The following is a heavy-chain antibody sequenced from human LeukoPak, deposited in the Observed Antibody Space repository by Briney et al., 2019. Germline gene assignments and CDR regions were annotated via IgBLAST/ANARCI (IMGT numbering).Heavy chain of an antibody. CDR1: GGSTSSGSYY. CDR3: ARDTAYGSGSSDAFDI. D-gene: IGHD3-10*01. CDR2: IYTSGST. V-gene: IGHV4-61*02. J-gene: IGHJ3*02. Sequence: SETLSLTCTVSGGSTSSGSYYCSWIRQPAGKGLEWIGRIYTSGSTNSTPSLKSRVTISVDTSKNQFPLKLSSATAAATAVYYCARDTAYGSGSSDAFDIWGQGTMVTVSS.